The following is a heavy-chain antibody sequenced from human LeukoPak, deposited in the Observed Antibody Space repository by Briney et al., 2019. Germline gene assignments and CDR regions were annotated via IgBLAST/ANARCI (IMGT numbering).Heavy chain of an antibody. CDR1: GGSFSGYY. D-gene: IGHD3-22*01. CDR2: INHSGST. Sequence: SETLSLTCAVYGGSFSGYYWSWIRQPPGKGLEWIGEINHSGSTNYNPSLKSRVTISVDTSKNQFSLKLSSVTAADTAVYYCARGYHYDSSGYRWGQGTLVTVSS. V-gene: IGHV4-34*01. J-gene: IGHJ4*02. CDR3: ARGYHYDSSGYR.